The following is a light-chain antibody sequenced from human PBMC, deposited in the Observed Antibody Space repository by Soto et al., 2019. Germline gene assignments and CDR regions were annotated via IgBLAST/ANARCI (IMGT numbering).Light chain of an antibody. J-gene: IGKJ4*01. CDR1: QAISSW. CDR3: QQARSFPLT. Sequence: DIQMTQSPSSVPASVGDRVTITCRASQAISSWLAWYQQKPGRAPKLLIYSASSLQNGAPSRFTGSGSGTDFTLTITSLQPDDTAIYYCQQARSFPLTFGGGPRWIS. V-gene: IGKV1-12*01. CDR2: SAS.